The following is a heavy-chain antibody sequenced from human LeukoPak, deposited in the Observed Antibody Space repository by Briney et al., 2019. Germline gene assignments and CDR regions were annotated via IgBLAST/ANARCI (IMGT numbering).Heavy chain of an antibody. J-gene: IGHJ4*02. D-gene: IGHD3-16*02. CDR1: GYTLTELS. CDR3: ATAPRLGDYVWGSYRYTEPPDY. CDR2: FDPEDGET. Sequence: ASVKVSCKVSGYTLTELSMHWVRQAPGKGLEWMGGFDPEDGETIYAQKFQGRVTMTEDTSTDTAYMELSSLRSEDTAVYHCATAPRLGDYVWGSYRYTEPPDYWGQGTLVTVSS. V-gene: IGHV1-24*01.